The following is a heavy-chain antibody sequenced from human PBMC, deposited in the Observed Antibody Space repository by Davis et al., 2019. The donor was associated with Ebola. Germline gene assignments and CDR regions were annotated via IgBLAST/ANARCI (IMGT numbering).Heavy chain of an antibody. J-gene: IGHJ6*02. D-gene: IGHD2-2*02. Sequence: GESLKISCAASGFTFSSYAMHWVRQAPGKGLEWVAVISYDGSNKYYADSVKGRFTISRDNSKNTLYLQMNSLRAEDTAVYYCARESVVPAAIRGDYYYYGMDVWGQGTTVTVSS. V-gene: IGHV3-30-3*01. CDR3: ARESVVPAAIRGDYYYYGMDV. CDR2: ISYDGSNK. CDR1: GFTFSSYA.